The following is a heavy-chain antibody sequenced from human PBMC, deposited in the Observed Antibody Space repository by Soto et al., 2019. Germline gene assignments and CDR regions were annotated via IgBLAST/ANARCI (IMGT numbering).Heavy chain of an antibody. CDR3: ARGRYCLTGRCFPNWFDS. D-gene: IGHD2-15*01. V-gene: IGHV4-30-4*01. CDR2: IYKSATT. Sequence: PSEPLSLTCSVSGDSISNLDYFWAWIRQPPGQALEYIGYIYKSATTYYKPSFESRGAISVDTSKSQFSLNVTSVTAADPAVYFCARGRYCLTGRCFPNWFDSWGQGALVTVSS. J-gene: IGHJ5*01. CDR1: GDSISNLDYF.